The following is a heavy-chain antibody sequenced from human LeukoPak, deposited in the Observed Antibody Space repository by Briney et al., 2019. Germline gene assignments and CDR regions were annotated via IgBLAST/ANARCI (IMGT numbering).Heavy chain of an antibody. J-gene: IGHJ4*02. CDR3: GRDSNAY. D-gene: IGHD7-27*01. V-gene: IGHV3-21*01. Sequence: GGSLRLSCVGSGFTFSSYSMKWVRQAPGKGLEWVSSISSSSSYIDYADSVKGRFTISRDNAKNSLYLQMKSLRDEDTAVFYCGRDSNAYWGQGTLVTVSS. CDR1: GFTFSSYS. CDR2: ISSSSSYI.